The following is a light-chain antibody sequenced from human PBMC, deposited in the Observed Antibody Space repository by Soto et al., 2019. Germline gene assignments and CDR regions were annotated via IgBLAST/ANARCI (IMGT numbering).Light chain of an antibody. CDR2: AAS. V-gene: IGKV1-39*01. Sequence: DIQMTQSPSSLSASVGDRVTITCRASQSISSYLNWYQQKPGKAPKLLIYAASSLQSGVPSSFSGSGSGTDFTLTISSLQPEDFATYYCQQSYSTPGDTFGQGTKLEIK. J-gene: IGKJ2*01. CDR3: QQSYSTPGDT. CDR1: QSISSY.